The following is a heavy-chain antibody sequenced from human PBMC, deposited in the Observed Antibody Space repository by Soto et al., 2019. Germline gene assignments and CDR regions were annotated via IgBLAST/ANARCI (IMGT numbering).Heavy chain of an antibody. CDR3: AKDQLLWFRPQGTFDY. J-gene: IGHJ4*02. CDR2: ISGSGGST. CDR1: GLTFSSYA. V-gene: IGHV3-23*01. D-gene: IGHD3-10*01. Sequence: PGGSLRLSCAASGLTFSSYAMSWVRQAPGKGLEWVSAISGSGGSTYYADSVKGRFTISRDNSKNTLYLQMNSLRAEDTAVYYCAKDQLLWFRPQGTFDYWGEGTLVTVSS.